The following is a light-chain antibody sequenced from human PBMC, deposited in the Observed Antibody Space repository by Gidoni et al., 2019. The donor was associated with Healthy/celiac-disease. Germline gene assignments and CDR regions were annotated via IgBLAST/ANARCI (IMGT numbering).Light chain of an antibody. Sequence: ELVLTHPQATLSLSPGERATLSCRASQSVSSNLAWYQQKPGQAPRLLIYGASTRATGIPARFSGSGSGTEFTLTISSLQSEDFAVYYCQQYNNWPPYTFGQGTKLEIK. V-gene: IGKV3-15*01. CDR2: GAS. J-gene: IGKJ2*01. CDR1: QSVSSN. CDR3: QQYNNWPPYT.